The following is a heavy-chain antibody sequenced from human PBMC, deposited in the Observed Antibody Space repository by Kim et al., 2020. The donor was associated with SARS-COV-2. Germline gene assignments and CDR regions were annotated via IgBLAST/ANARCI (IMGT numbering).Heavy chain of an antibody. D-gene: IGHD4-4*01. CDR3: SRVSNGGNDY. Sequence: TDYHPSPKNRVTISLATSKNPFSLKLNSVTAADTAMYYCSRVSNGGNDYWGQGVLVTVSS. V-gene: IGHV4-59*01. CDR2: T. J-gene: IGHJ4*02.